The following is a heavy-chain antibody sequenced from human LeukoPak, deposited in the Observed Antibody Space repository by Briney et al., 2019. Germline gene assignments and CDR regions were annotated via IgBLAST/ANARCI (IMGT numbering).Heavy chain of an antibody. CDR3: AKDVAYTFDY. V-gene: IGHV3-53*05. J-gene: IGHJ4*02. CDR2: IYSGGST. CDR1: GFTVSSND. D-gene: IGHD3-16*01. Sequence: GGSLRLSCAASGFTVSSNDMSWVRQAPGKGLECISVIYSGGSTDYADSVKGRLTISRDNSKNTLYLQMNSLRTEDTAVYYCAKDVAYTFDYWGQGTLVTVSS.